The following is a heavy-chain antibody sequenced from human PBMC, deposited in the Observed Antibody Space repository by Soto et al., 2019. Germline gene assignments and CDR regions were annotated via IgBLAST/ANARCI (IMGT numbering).Heavy chain of an antibody. Sequence: GSLRLSCVASGFIINNAWMSWVRQAPGKGLEWVGRIKSKGSGGTADYAAPVKDRFAISRDDSKNMMYLQMNSLKTEDTAMYYCITTYNETPARPYLDLWGQGTPVTVSS. V-gene: IGHV3-15*01. CDR2: IKSKGSGGTA. D-gene: IGHD1-20*01. CDR1: GFIINNAW. J-gene: IGHJ4*02. CDR3: ITTYNETPARPYLDL.